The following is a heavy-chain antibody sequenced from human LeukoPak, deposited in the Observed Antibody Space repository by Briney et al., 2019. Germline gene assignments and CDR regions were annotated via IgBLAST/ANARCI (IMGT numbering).Heavy chain of an antibody. CDR2: ISSSGSTI. J-gene: IGHJ4*02. CDR1: GFTFSSYE. V-gene: IGHV3-48*03. D-gene: IGHD3-10*01. Sequence: GGSLRLSCAASGFTFSSYEMNWVRQAPGKGLEWVSYISSSGSTIYYADSVKGRFTISRDNAKNSLYLQMNSLRAEDTAVYYCARKTMVRGVTHVQDPSFDYWGQGTLVTVSS. CDR3: ARKTMVRGVTHVQDPSFDY.